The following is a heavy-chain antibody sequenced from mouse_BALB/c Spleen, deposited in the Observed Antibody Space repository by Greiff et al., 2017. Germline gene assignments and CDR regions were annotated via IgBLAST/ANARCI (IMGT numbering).Heavy chain of an antibody. Sequence: DVKLVESGGGLVKPGGSLKLSCAASGFTFSSYAMSWVRQTPEKRLEWVASISSGGSTYYPDSVKGRFTISRDNARNILYLQMSSLRSEDTAMYYCARNGPFDYWGQGTTLTVSS. CDR3: ARNGPFDY. V-gene: IGHV5-6-5*01. CDR2: ISSGGST. CDR1: GFTFSSYA. J-gene: IGHJ2*01.